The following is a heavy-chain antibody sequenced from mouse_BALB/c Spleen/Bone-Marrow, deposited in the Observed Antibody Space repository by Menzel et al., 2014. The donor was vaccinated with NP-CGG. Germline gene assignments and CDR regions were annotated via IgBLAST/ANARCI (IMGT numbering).Heavy chain of an antibody. CDR3: VYGRDWYFDV. Sequence: EVQLQQSGAELVKPGASVKLSCTASGFNIKDTYMHWVKERPEQGLEWIGRIDPANGNTKYDPKFQGKATITADTSPNTAYLQLSSLTSEDTAVYYCVYGRDWYFDVWGAGTTVTVSS. D-gene: IGHD1-1*01. CDR2: IDPANGNT. V-gene: IGHV14-3*02. CDR1: GFNIKDTY. J-gene: IGHJ1*01.